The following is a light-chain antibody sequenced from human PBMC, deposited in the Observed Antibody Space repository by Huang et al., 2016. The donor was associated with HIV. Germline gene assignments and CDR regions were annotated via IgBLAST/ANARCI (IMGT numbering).Light chain of an antibody. V-gene: IGKV3-15*01. CDR2: GSS. CDR1: ESIIRN. J-gene: IGKJ2*01. CDR3: QQYNKWPPYT. Sequence: VMTQSPATLSVSPGERATLSCRASESIIRNLGLYQQRPGQPPRLLVYGSSVRPPGIPDRVPCSGSCTEFSLPISSLQSGDFAVYYCQQYNKWPPYTYGQGTKLEIK.